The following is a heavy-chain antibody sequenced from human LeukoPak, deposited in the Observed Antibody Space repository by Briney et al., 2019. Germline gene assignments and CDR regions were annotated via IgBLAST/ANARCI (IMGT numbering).Heavy chain of an antibody. CDR3: ARVKGELFHYARGYFDY. CDR2: INHSGST. D-gene: IGHD3-10*01. CDR1: GGSFSGYY. Sequence: KASETLSLTCAVYGGSFSGYYWSWIRQPPGKGLEWIGEINHSGSTNYNPSLKSRVTISVDTSKNQFSLKLSSVTAADTAVYYCARVKGELFHYARGYFDYWGQGTLVTVSS. J-gene: IGHJ4*02. V-gene: IGHV4-34*01.